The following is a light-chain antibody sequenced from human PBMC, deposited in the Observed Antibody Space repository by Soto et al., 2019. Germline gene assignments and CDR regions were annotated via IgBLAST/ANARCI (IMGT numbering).Light chain of an antibody. CDR1: STHVGAYNY. CDR2: DVT. CDR3: SSYRGTSTPV. Sequence: QSALTQPASVSGSPGQSITISCTGTSTHVGAYNYVSWYQQHPGKAPKLVIFDVTNRPSEVSDRFSGSKSGNTASLTISGLQFEDEADYYCSSYRGTSTPVFGGGTKLTVL. J-gene: IGLJ2*01. V-gene: IGLV2-14*01.